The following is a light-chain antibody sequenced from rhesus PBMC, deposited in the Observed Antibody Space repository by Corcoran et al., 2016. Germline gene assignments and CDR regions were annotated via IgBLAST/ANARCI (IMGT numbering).Light chain of an antibody. CDR1: QNIYSN. Sequence: DIQMTQSPSALSASVGDSVTISCRASQNIYSNLAWYQQKPGKAPKLLIYAASSLQTGFPSRFSGSGSGTDFTLTISSLQPEDSAAYYCQHYYDNPLTFGGGTKVELK. CDR3: QHYYDNPLT. J-gene: IGKJ4*01. CDR2: AAS. V-gene: IGKV1S12*01.